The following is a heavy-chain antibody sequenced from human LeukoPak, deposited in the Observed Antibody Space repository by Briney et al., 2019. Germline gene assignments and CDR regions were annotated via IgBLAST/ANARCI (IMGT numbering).Heavy chain of an antibody. CDR3: ARALYGGAAGKEGDY. CDR1: GFTFSSYG. V-gene: IGHV3-30*03. D-gene: IGHD6-13*01. J-gene: IGHJ4*02. Sequence: GGSLRLSCAASGFTFSSYGMHWVRQAPGKGLEWVAVISYDGSNKYYADSVKGRFTISRDNSKNTLYLQMNNLRAEDTAVYYCARALYGGAAGKEGDYWGQGTLVTVSS. CDR2: ISYDGSNK.